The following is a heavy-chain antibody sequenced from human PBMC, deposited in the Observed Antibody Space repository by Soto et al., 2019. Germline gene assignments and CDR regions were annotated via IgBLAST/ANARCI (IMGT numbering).Heavy chain of an antibody. Sequence: PGGSLRLSCAASGFTFDDYAMHWVRQVPGKGLEWVSGINWNSTSYADSVKGRFTISRDNAKNTVYLQMNSLRAEDTAVYYCARAGGADFWGQGTVVTVSS. CDR2: INWNST. D-gene: IGHD3-10*01. CDR3: ARAGGADF. V-gene: IGHV3-9*01. CDR1: GFTFDDYA. J-gene: IGHJ4*02.